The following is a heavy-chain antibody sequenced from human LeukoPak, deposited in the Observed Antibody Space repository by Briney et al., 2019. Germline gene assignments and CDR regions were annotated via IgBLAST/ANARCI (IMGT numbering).Heavy chain of an antibody. J-gene: IGHJ4*02. CDR1: GGSISSYY. CDR2: IYTSGST. D-gene: IGHD3-3*01. CDR3: ARDVTPRPGGYDFWSDYLFDY. Sequence: SETLSLTCTVSGGSISSYYWSWIRQPAGKGLEWIGRIYTSGSTNYNPSLKSRVTMSVDTSKNQFSLKLSSVTAADTAVYYCARDVTPRPGGYDFWSDYLFDYWGQGTLVTVSS. V-gene: IGHV4-4*07.